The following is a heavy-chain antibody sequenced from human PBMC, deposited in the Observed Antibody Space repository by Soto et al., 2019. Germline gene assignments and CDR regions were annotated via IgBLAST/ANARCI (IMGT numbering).Heavy chain of an antibody. V-gene: IGHV1-2*02. CDR3: ARDRRGIYCGGDCSPGLDP. Sequence: QVQLVQSGAEVKNPGASVKVSCKASGYTFTGYYMHWVRQAPGQGLEWMGWINPNSGGTNYAQKFQGRVTMTRDTYISTAYMEVSRLRSDDTAVYYCARDRRGIYCGGDCSPGLDPWGQGTLVTVSS. CDR1: GYTFTGYY. CDR2: INPNSGGT. J-gene: IGHJ5*02. D-gene: IGHD2-21*02.